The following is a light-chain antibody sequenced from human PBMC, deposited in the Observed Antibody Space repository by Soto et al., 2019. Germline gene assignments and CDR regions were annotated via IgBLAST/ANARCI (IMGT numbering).Light chain of an antibody. CDR2: CAS. CDR3: QQYGTSVLYT. J-gene: IGKJ2*01. CDR1: QSVSPNY. V-gene: IGKV3-20*01. Sequence: EIVLTQSPDTLSLSPGERATLSCRATQSVSPNYLAWYQQKPGQPPRLLIFCASNRATGIPDRFSGSASGADFTLTISRLEPEDFAVYYCQQYGTSVLYTFGRGTKVEIK.